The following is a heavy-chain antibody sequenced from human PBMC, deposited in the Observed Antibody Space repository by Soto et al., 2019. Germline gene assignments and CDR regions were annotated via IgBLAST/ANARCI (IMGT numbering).Heavy chain of an antibody. CDR3: ARDSDYYDSSGYYDY. CDR1: GFTFSSYG. D-gene: IGHD3-22*01. J-gene: IGHJ4*02. CDR2: IWYDGSNK. V-gene: IGHV3-33*01. Sequence: GSLRLSCAASGFTFSSYGMHWVRQAPGKGLEWVAVIWYDGSNKYYADSVKGRFTISRDNSKNTLYLQMNSLRAEDTAVYYCARDSDYYDSSGYYDYWGQGTLVTVSS.